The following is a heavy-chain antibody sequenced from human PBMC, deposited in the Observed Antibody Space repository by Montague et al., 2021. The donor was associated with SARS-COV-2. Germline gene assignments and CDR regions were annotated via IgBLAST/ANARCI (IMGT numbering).Heavy chain of an antibody. D-gene: IGHD7-27*01. CDR1: GGSLNGYF. CDR2: VHFSGIT. J-gene: IGHJ4*02. Sequence: SETLSLTCTVSGGSLNGYFWSWIRQAPGKTLEWLGYVHFSGITNYSPSLKSRVDISVDTSKSQFSLWLASVTAADTAAYFCARGVSTGAYIFDHWGQGVLVTVSS. V-gene: IGHV4-59*01. CDR3: ARGVSTGAYIFDH.